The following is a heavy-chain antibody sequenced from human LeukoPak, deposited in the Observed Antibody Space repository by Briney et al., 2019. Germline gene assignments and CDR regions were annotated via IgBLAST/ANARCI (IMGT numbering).Heavy chain of an antibody. CDR2: ISYDGSNK. J-gene: IGHJ4*02. V-gene: IGHV3-30*18. CDR3: AKDWDTAMATENY. Sequence: QPGGSLRLSCAASGFTFSSYGMHWVRQAPGKGLEWVAVISYDGSNKYYADSVKGRFTISRDNSKNTLYLQMNSLRAEDTAVYYCAKDWDTAMATENYWGQGTLVTVSS. CDR1: GFTFSSYG. D-gene: IGHD5-18*01.